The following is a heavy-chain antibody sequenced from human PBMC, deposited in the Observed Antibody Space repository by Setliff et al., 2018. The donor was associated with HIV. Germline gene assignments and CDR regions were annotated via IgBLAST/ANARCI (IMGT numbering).Heavy chain of an antibody. J-gene: IGHJ4*02. CDR1: GYSFVDFW. CDR2: IYPGDSDS. D-gene: IGHD6-25*01. V-gene: IGHV5-51*01. Sequence: GESLKISCHLSGYSFVDFWIGWVRQMPGKGLEWVGFIYPGDSDSRYSPSFRGRVTISADKSTTTAYLDWASLKASDTAMYYCVRYIGAAAGYIDHWGQGTLVTVPQ. CDR3: VRYIGAAAGYIDH.